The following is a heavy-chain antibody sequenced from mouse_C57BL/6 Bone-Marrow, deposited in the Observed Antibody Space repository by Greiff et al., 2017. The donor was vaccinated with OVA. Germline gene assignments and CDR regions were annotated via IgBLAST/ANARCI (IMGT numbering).Heavy chain of an antibody. CDR3: ASYLYDGYPAWFAY. Sequence: QVQLKQPGAELVKPGASVKMSCKASGYTFTSYWITWVKQRPGQGLEWIGDIYPGSGSTNYNEKFKSKATLTVDTSSSTAYMQLSSLTSEDSAVYYCASYLYDGYPAWFAYWGQGTLVTVSA. CDR1: GYTFTSYW. CDR2: IYPGSGST. J-gene: IGHJ3*01. D-gene: IGHD2-3*01. V-gene: IGHV1-55*01.